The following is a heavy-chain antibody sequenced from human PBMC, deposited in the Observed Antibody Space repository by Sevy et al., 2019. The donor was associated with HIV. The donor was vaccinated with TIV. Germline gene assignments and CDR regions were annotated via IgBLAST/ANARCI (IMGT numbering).Heavy chain of an antibody. CDR2: IYYSGST. Sequence: SETLSLTCTVSGGSISSYYWSWIRQPPGKGLEWIGYIYYSGSTNYNPSLKSRVTISVDTSKNQFSLKLSSVTAADTAVYYCARARFYYDSSGYYCFPYCYYGMDVWGQGTTVTVSS. D-gene: IGHD3-22*01. CDR3: ARARFYYDSSGYYCFPYCYYGMDV. J-gene: IGHJ6*02. V-gene: IGHV4-59*01. CDR1: GGSISSYY.